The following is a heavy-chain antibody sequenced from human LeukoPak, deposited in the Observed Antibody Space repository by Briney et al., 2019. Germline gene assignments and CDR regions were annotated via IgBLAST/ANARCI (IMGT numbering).Heavy chain of an antibody. V-gene: IGHV3-23*01. CDR3: ARLSSGSPPNFDC. Sequence: GESLRLSCAASGFTFINYAIHWVRQAPGKGLEWVSSIRGSGGSADYADSMKGRFTISRDNSRNTLFLQMNSLTAEDTAVHYCARLSSGSPPNFDCWGQGTLVTVSS. D-gene: IGHD3-22*01. CDR2: IRGSGGSA. J-gene: IGHJ4*02. CDR1: GFTFINYA.